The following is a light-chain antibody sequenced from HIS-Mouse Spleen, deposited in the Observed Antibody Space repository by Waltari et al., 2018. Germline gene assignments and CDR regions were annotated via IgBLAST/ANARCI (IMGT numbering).Light chain of an antibody. J-gene: IGLJ2*01. CDR2: RNN. CDR1: SSHIRSNH. CDR3: AAWDDSLSGPV. Sequence: QSVLTQPPSASGTPGQRVTIPSSVSSSHIRSNHLALSQQPPGTAPKRLIYRNNQRPSGVPDRFSGSKSGTSASLAISGLRSEDEADYYCAAWDDSLSGPVFGGGTKLTVL. V-gene: IGLV1-47*01.